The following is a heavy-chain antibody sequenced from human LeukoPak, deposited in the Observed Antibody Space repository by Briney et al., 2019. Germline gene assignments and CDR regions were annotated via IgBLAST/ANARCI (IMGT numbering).Heavy chain of an antibody. Sequence: GGSLRLSCAASGFTFSDYYMSWIRQAPGKGLEWVSYISSSGSTIYYADSVKGRFTISRDNAKNSLYLQMNSLRAEDTAVYYCARANYYDTLYMDVWGKGTTVTVSS. D-gene: IGHD3-22*01. CDR3: ARANYYDTLYMDV. V-gene: IGHV3-11*04. CDR2: ISSSGSTI. J-gene: IGHJ6*03. CDR1: GFTFSDYY.